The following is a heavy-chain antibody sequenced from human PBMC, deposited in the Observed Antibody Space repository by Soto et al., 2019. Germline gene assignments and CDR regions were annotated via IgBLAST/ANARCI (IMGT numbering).Heavy chain of an antibody. CDR3: GSSTAGVYVFHY. CDR2: IIPVLGVE. Sequence: QVQLVQSGAEVKNGGSSVKVSCKASGDTFSRSTISWVRQAPGQRLEWMGRIIPVLGVENLAQNFQGRVTVTADKSTSTAYLELSSLKSEDTAIYYCGSSTAGVYVFHYWGQGTLVTVSS. V-gene: IGHV1-69*02. J-gene: IGHJ4*02. CDR1: GDTFSRST. D-gene: IGHD1-1*01.